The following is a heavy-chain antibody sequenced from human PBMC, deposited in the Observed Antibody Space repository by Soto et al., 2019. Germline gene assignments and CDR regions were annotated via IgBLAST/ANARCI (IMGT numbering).Heavy chain of an antibody. CDR3: ARGRYGDY. J-gene: IGHJ4*02. D-gene: IGHD1-1*01. Sequence: QVHLVQSGAEVKKPGASVKVSCKASGYTFTSYGITWVRQAPGQGLEWMGWISAHTGNTDYAQKLQGRVIVTRDTSTSTAYMRLMSLRSDDTAVYYCARGRYGDYWGQGALVTVSS. V-gene: IGHV1-18*01. CDR2: ISAHTGNT. CDR1: GYTFTSYG.